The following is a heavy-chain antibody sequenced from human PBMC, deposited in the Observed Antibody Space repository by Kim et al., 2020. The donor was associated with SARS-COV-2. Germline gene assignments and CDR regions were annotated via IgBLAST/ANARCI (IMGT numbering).Heavy chain of an antibody. Sequence: KYAGRFPGRVTMTRDTSISTVYMELSRLKSDDTAVYYCARGANTLSAFDLWGQGTMVTVSS. J-gene: IGHJ3*01. CDR3: ARGANTLSAFDL. V-gene: IGHV1-2*02.